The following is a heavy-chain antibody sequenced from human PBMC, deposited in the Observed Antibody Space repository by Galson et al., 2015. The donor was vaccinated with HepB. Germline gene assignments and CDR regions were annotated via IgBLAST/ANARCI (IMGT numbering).Heavy chain of an antibody. V-gene: IGHV3-21*01. J-gene: IGHJ2*01. CDR1: GFTFSSYS. CDR3: ARVAAAGIFDL. D-gene: IGHD6-13*01. Sequence: SLRLSCAASGFTFSSYSMNWVRQAPGKGLGWVSSISSSSSYIYYADSVKGRFTISRDNAKSSLYRQMNSLRAEDTAVYYCARVAAAGIFDLWGRGTLVTVSS. CDR2: ISSSSSYI.